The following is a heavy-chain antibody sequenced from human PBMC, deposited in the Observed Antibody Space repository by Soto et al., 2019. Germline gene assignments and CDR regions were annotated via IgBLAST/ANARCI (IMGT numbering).Heavy chain of an antibody. V-gene: IGHV4-34*01. CDR1: GGSFSGYY. CDR3: ARGRDY. CDR2: INHSGST. Sequence: QVQLQQWGAGLLKPSETLSLTCAVYGGSFSGYYWSWIRQPPGKGLEWIGEINHSGSTNYNPSLRSXXTISVDTSKNQFSLKLSSVTAADTAVYYCARGRDYWGQGTLVTVSS. J-gene: IGHJ4*02.